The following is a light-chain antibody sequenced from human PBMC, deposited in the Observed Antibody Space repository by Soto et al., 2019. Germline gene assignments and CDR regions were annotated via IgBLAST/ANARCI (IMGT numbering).Light chain of an antibody. CDR3: QQSYSTPPIT. J-gene: IGKJ5*01. V-gene: IGKV1-39*01. CDR2: AAS. CDR1: QSISSY. Sequence: DIQMTQSPSSLSASVGDRVTITCRASQSISSYLNWYQQKPGKAPKLLIYAASSLQSGVPSRFSGSGSGTDFTLTISILQPEDFATYYCQQSYSTPPITFGQGTRL.